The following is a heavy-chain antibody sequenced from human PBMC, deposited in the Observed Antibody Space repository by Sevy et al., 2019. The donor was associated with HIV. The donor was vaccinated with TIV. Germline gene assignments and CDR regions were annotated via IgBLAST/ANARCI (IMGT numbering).Heavy chain of an antibody. J-gene: IGHJ4*02. D-gene: IGHD3-22*01. CDR2: FDPEDGET. CDR1: GYTLTELS. CDR3: STTRDYYDSSGYPFDY. Sequence: ASVKVSCKVSGYTLTELSMHWVRQAPGKGLEWMATFDPEDGETIYAQKFQGRVTMTEDTSTDTAYMELGSLRSEDTAVYYGSTTRDYYDSSGYPFDYWGQGTLVTVSS. V-gene: IGHV1-24*01.